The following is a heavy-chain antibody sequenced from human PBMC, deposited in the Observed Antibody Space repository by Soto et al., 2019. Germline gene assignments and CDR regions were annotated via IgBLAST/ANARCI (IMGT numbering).Heavy chain of an antibody. V-gene: IGHV3-53*01. CDR2: FYIASGT. D-gene: IGHD3-3*01. CDR1: GFAVTNNY. Sequence: HPGGSLRLSCAASGFAVTNNYMSWVRQAPGKGLEWVSVFYIASGTNYADSVKGRFTISRDNSKNTLYLQMNSLRAEDTAVYYCAREPLWSGSLPLDAFDLWGQGTMVTVSS. CDR3: AREPLWSGSLPLDAFDL. J-gene: IGHJ3*01.